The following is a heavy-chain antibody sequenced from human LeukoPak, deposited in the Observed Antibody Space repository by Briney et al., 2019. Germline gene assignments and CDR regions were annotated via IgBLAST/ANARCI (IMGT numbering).Heavy chain of an antibody. V-gene: IGHV1-18*01. J-gene: IGHJ4*02. CDR2: ISAYNGNT. Sequence: ASVKVSYKASGYTFTSYGITWVRQAPGQGLEWMGWISAYNGNTNYAQNLQGRVTMTTDTSTSTAYMEMRSLRSDDTAVYYCARESSGWPPYYWGQGTLVTVSS. CDR3: ARESSGWPPYY. D-gene: IGHD6-19*01. CDR1: GYTFTSYG.